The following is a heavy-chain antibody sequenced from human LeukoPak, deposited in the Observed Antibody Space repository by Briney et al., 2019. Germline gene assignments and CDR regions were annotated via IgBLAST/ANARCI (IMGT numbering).Heavy chain of an antibody. CDR3: ARAAAAGKALDNWFDP. V-gene: IGHV4-34*01. D-gene: IGHD6-13*01. CDR1: GGSFSGYH. Sequence: PSETLSLTCAVYGGSFSGYHWSWIRQPPGKGLEWIGEINHRGSTNYNPSLKSRVTISVDTSKNQFSLKLSSVTAADTAVYYCARAAAAGKALDNWFDPWGQGTLVTVSS. CDR2: INHRGST. J-gene: IGHJ5*02.